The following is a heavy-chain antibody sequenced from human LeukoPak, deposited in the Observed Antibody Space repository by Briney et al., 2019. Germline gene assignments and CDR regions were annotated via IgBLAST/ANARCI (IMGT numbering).Heavy chain of an antibody. J-gene: IGHJ6*02. CDR3: ARRGLRFSYYYGMDV. Sequence: SETLSLTCTVSGGSISSYYWSWIRQPAGKGLEWIGRIYTSGSTNYNPSLKSRVTMSVDTSKNQFSLKLSSVTAADTAVYYCARRGLRFSYYYGMDVWGQGTAVTVSS. D-gene: IGHD3-16*01. CDR2: IYTSGST. V-gene: IGHV4-4*07. CDR1: GGSISSYY.